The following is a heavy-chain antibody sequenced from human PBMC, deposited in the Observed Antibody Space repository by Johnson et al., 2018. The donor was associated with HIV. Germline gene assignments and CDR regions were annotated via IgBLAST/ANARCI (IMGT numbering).Heavy chain of an antibody. J-gene: IGHJ3*02. Sequence: VQLVESGGGVVQPGGSLRLSCAASGFTFSDYYMSWIRQAPGKGLEWVSHISSRSGPISYSDSVKGRFTVSRDNSKNTLYLQMTSLRAEDTAVYYCVRGLLWFGELLEAFDIWGQGTMVTVSS. CDR3: VRGLLWFGELLEAFDI. D-gene: IGHD3-10*01. CDR1: GFTFSDYY. CDR2: ISSRSGPI. V-gene: IGHV3-11*01.